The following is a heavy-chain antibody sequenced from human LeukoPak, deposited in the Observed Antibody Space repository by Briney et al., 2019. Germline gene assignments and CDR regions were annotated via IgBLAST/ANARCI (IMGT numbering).Heavy chain of an antibody. D-gene: IGHD3-22*01. V-gene: IGHV3-7*01. CDR1: GFTFSSYW. CDR3: ARDLTMIVVVFGLGYFDY. CDR2: TKQDGSEK. J-gene: IGHJ4*02. Sequence: GGSLRLSCAASGFTFSSYWMSWVRQAPGKGLEWVANTKQDGSEKYYVDSVKGRFTISRDNAKNSLYLQMNRLRAEDTAVYYCARDLTMIVVVFGLGYFDYWGQGTLVTVSS.